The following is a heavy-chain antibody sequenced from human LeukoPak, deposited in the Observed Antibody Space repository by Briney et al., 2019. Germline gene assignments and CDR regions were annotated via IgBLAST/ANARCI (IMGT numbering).Heavy chain of an antibody. D-gene: IGHD2-15*01. CDR2: IYTSGST. Sequence: SETLSLTCTVSGGSISSYYWSWIRQPAGKGLEWIGRIYTSGSTNYNSSLKSRVIMSVDTSKNQCSLKLSSVSAADTAVYCCARGGYCSGGSCYSREYFQHWGQGTLVTVSS. CDR1: GGSISSYY. V-gene: IGHV4-4*07. CDR3: ARGGYCSGGSCYSREYFQH. J-gene: IGHJ1*01.